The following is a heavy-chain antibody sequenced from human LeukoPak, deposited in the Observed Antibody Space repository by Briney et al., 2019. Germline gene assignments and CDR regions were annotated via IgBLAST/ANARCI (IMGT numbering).Heavy chain of an antibody. D-gene: IGHD1-26*01. Sequence: PSETLSLTCTVSGGSITSSSYYWGWIRQPPGKGLEWIGSIYYSGSTYYNPSLKSRVTISVDTSKNQFSLRLSSVIAADTAVYYCARHLYSGSVDRDAFDIWGQGTMVTVSS. CDR2: IYYSGST. CDR3: ARHLYSGSVDRDAFDI. V-gene: IGHV4-39*01. CDR1: GGSITSSSYY. J-gene: IGHJ3*02.